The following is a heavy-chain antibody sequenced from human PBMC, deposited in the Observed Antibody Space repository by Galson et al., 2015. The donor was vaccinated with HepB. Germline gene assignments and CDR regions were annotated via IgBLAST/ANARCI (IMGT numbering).Heavy chain of an antibody. Sequence: SLRLSCAASGFTFSSYGMHWVRQAPGKGLEWVAFIRYDGSNKYYADSVKGRFTISRDNSKNTLYLQMNSLRAEDTAVYYCAKEGILRYFDWLAPSNWFDPWGQGTLVTVSS. CDR2: IRYDGSNK. CDR3: AKEGILRYFDWLAPSNWFDP. D-gene: IGHD3-9*01. CDR1: GFTFSSYG. J-gene: IGHJ5*02. V-gene: IGHV3-30*02.